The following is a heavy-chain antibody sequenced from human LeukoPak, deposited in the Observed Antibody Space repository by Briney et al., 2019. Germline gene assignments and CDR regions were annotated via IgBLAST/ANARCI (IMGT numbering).Heavy chain of an antibody. CDR2: FQPGDSHS. V-gene: IGHV5-51*01. J-gene: IGHJ3*02. CDR3: ARRLLTGGFDI. D-gene: IGHD1-26*01. CDR1: GYSFTSYW. Sequence: GESLKISCKGSGYSFTSYWIDWVRQVPGKGLEWMGLFQPGDSHSIYSPSFQGQVTFSDDKSISTAYLRWGSLRASDTAMYYCARRLLTGGFDIWGQGTMVTVSS.